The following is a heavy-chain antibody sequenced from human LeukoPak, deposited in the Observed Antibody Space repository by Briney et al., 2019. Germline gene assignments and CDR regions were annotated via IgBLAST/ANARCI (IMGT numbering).Heavy chain of an antibody. CDR2: NYSGGST. V-gene: IGHV3-53*04. CDR1: GFTVSSNY. J-gene: IGHJ3*02. Sequence: GGSLRLSCAASGFTVSSNYMTWVRQAPGKGLEWVSLNYSGGSTYYADSVKGRFTISKHISENKLYLPMDSLGPEGTAGYLWARGGIGTFDIWGQGTMVTVSS. D-gene: IGHD3-16*01. CDR3: ARGGIGTFDI.